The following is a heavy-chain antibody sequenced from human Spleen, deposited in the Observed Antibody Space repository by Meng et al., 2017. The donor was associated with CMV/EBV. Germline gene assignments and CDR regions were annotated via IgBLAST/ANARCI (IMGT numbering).Heavy chain of an antibody. CDR2: ITASGGST. J-gene: IGHJ4*02. Sequence: GESLKISCAASEFTFSNSAMSWVRQAPGRGLAWVSAITASGGSTYYADSVKGRFTVSRDNSKNTLYLQMNSLRGDDTAVYYCAAQGRSGRPGYWGQGMLVTVSS. D-gene: IGHD3-10*01. CDR1: EFTFSNSA. V-gene: IGHV3-23*01. CDR3: AAQGRSGRPGY.